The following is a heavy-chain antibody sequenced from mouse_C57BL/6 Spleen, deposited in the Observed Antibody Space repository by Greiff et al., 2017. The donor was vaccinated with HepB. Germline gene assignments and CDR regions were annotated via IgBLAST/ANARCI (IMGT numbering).Heavy chain of an antibody. CDR1: GYTFTSYG. Sequence: QVQLQHSGAELARPGASVKLSCKASGYTFTSYGISWVKQRTGQGLEWIGEIYPRSGNTYYNEKFKGKATLTADKSSSTAYMELRSLTSEDSAVYFCARRGYYGDYFDYWGQGTTLTVSS. V-gene: IGHV1-81*01. D-gene: IGHD1-1*01. CDR3: ARRGYYGDYFDY. J-gene: IGHJ2*01. CDR2: IYPRSGNT.